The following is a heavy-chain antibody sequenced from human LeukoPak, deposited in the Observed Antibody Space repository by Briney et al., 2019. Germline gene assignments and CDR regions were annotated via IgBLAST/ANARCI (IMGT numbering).Heavy chain of an antibody. D-gene: IGHD6-13*01. CDR3: AKDRASSSSAVAFDC. CDR1: GFTVSSNY. J-gene: IGHJ4*02. Sequence: GGSLRLSCAASGFTVSSNYMSWVRQAPGKGLEWVSAINDRGGAKFYADSVKGRFTISRDNSKNTFYLQMNSLGAEDTAVYYCAKDRASSSSAVAFDCWGQGTLVTVSS. CDR2: NDRGGAK. V-gene: IGHV3-53*01.